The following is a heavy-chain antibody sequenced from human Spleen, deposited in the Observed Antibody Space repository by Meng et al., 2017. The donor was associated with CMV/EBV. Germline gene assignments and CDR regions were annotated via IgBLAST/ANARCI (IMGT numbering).Heavy chain of an antibody. CDR3: ARPGGSSGWPFDY. J-gene: IGHJ4*02. D-gene: IGHD6-19*01. CDR2: ISYDGSNK. CDR1: GFNLSSYA. Sequence: GSGFNLSSYAMHRVRQAPGKGLEWVAVISYDGSNKYYADSVKGRFTISRDNSKNTLYLQMNSLRAEDTAVYYCARPGGSSGWPFDYWGQGTLVTVSS. V-gene: IGHV3-30*04.